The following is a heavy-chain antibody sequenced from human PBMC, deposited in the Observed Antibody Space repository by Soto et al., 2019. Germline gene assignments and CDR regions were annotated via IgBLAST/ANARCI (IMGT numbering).Heavy chain of an antibody. D-gene: IGHD1-26*01. CDR1: GFTFSGYW. Sequence: GGSLRLSCAASGFTFSGYWMHWVRQVPGKGLVWVSRIKGDGSSTSYADSVKGRFTISRDNAKNTLYLQMNSLRAEDTAVYYCARDAFGATTHWGLGTLVTVSS. J-gene: IGHJ4*02. CDR2: IKGDGSST. CDR3: ARDAFGATTH. V-gene: IGHV3-74*01.